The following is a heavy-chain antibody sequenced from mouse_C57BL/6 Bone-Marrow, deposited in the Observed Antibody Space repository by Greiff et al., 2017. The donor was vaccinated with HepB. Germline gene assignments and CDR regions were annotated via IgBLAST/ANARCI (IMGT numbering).Heavy chain of an antibody. CDR2: ISSGGSYT. Sequence: EVKLVESGGDLVKPGGSLKLSCAASGFTFSSYCMSWVRQTPDKRLEWVATISSGGSYTYYPDSVKGRFTISRDNTKNTLYLQMSSLKSEDTAMYYCASQGGTTPCSAYWGQGTLVTVSA. CDR3: ASQGGTTPCSAY. CDR1: GFTFSSYC. V-gene: IGHV5-6*01. D-gene: IGHD1-1*01. J-gene: IGHJ3*01.